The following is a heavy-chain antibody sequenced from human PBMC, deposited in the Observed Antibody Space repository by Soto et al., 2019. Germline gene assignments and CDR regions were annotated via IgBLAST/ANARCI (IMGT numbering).Heavy chain of an antibody. CDR1: GFTFSDYY. CDR2: ISSSTSYT. Sequence: PGGSLRLSCAASGFTFSDYYMSWIRQAPGKGLEWLSYISSSTSYTNYADSMRGRFTISRDNAKRSLYLQMSSLRAEDTAVYYCARAYSSSIPYGMDVWGQGTTVTVSS. J-gene: IGHJ6*02. V-gene: IGHV3-11*06. CDR3: ARAYSSSIPYGMDV. D-gene: IGHD6-6*01.